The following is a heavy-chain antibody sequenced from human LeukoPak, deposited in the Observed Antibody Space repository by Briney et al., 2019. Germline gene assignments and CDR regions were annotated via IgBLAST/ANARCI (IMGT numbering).Heavy chain of an antibody. V-gene: IGHV3-23*01. CDR2: LSDSGGST. CDR3: AKGHYPDAYCAGDCYFSY. CDR1: RFTINTYT. Sequence: PAGSLTLSSAASRFTINTYTMTWQRPAPGKGLEGVSGLSDSGGSTYYADSVKGRFTISRDNSKNTLYLQMDSLRAEDRAVYYCAKGHYPDAYCAGDCYFSYWGQGSLVTVSS. J-gene: IGHJ4*02. D-gene: IGHD2-21*02.